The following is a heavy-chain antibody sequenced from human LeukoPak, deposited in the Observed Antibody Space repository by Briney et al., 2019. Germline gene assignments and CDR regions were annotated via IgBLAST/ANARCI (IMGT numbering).Heavy chain of an antibody. D-gene: IGHD6-13*01. CDR2: IYWNDDK. Sequence: SGPTLVNPTQTLTLTCTFSGFSLSTSGVGVGWIRQPPGKALEWLALIYWNDDKRYSPSLKSRLTISKDTSKNQVVLTMTNMDPVDTATYYCARRPLTAPGSRFDPWGQGTRVTVSS. CDR1: GFSLSTSGVG. J-gene: IGHJ5*02. CDR3: ARRPLTAPGSRFDP. V-gene: IGHV2-5*01.